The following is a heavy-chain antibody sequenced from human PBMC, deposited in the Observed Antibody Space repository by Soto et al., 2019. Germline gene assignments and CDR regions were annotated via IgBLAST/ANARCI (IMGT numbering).Heavy chain of an antibody. CDR2: IYSGGST. CDR1: GFSVSSSH. CDR3: ARSGPYGSGSYSFRYNWFDP. Sequence: GGSLRLSCAASGFSVSSSHMNWVRQAPGKGPEWVSVIYSGGSTYYAVSVKGRFTISRDNSKNTVYLQMNSLRAEDTAVYYCARSGPYGSGSYSFRYNWFDPWGQGTLVTVSS. J-gene: IGHJ5*02. D-gene: IGHD3-10*01. V-gene: IGHV3-53*01.